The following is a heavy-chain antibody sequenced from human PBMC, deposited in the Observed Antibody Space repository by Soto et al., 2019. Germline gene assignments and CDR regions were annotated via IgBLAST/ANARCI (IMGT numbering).Heavy chain of an antibody. Sequence: GGSLRLSCAASGFTFSSYGMHWVRRAPGKGLEWVTGILYDGSDKYYADSVKGRFTISRENSKNTLYLQMNSLRTEDSAVYYCAKAGVGFEDVVHHWGQGTPVTVSS. CDR3: AKAGVGFEDVVHH. CDR2: ILYDGSDK. CDR1: GFTFSSYG. V-gene: IGHV3-30*18. J-gene: IGHJ4*02. D-gene: IGHD1-26*01.